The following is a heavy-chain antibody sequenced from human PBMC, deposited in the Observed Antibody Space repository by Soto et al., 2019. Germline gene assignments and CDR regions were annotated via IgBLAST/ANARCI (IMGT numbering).Heavy chain of an antibody. CDR2: ISGSGGST. CDR1: GFTFSSYA. J-gene: IGHJ4*02. Sequence: EVQLLESGGGLVQPGGSLRLSCAASGFTFSSYAMSWVRQAPGKGLEWVPAISGSGGSTYYADSVKGRFTISRDNSKNTLYLQMNSLRAEDTAVYYCAKSSGFWSGYRHVYFDYWGQGTLVTVSS. CDR3: AKSSGFWSGYRHVYFDY. D-gene: IGHD3-3*01. V-gene: IGHV3-23*01.